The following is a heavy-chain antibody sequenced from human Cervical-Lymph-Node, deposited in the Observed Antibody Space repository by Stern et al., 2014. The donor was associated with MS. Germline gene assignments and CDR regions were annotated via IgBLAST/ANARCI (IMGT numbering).Heavy chain of an antibody. CDR3: ARALRNAYTWFDP. CDR1: GGSIYNYY. V-gene: IGHV4-59*01. Sequence: QLQLQESGPGLVKPSETLSLTCTVSGGSIYNYYWTWIRQRPGKGLEWIGHIDYSGSTNYNPSLESRVTMSVDSSKNEFSLILTSVTAADTAVYYCARALRNAYTWFDPWGQGTLVTVSS. J-gene: IGHJ5*01. CDR2: IDYSGST. D-gene: IGHD2-2*01.